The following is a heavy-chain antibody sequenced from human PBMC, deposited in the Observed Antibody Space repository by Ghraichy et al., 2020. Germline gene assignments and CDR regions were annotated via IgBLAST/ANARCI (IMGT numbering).Heavy chain of an antibody. D-gene: IGHD1-7*01. CDR2: IFYSGST. Sequence: TLSLTCTVSGGSISSSSYYWGWIRQPPGKGLEWIGSIFYSGSTYYNPSLKSRVTMSVDTSKNQFSLKLSFVTAADTAVYYCARDWIGNYPEYYFDYWGQGTLVTVSS. V-gene: IGHV4-39*02. J-gene: IGHJ4*02. CDR3: ARDWIGNYPEYYFDY. CDR1: GGSISSSSYY.